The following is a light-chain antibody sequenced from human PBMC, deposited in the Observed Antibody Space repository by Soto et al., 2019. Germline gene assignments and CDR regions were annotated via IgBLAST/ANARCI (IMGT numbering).Light chain of an antibody. J-gene: IGKJ1*01. CDR3: QQYVSSPRT. V-gene: IGKV3D-15*01. Sequence: EIVMTQSPATLSVSPGERATLSCRASQSISSNLAWYQQKPGQAPRLLISGASTRATGIPARFSGSGSGSEFTLTISSLQSEDFAVYYCQQYVSSPRTFGQGTKVEIK. CDR1: QSISSN. CDR2: GAS.